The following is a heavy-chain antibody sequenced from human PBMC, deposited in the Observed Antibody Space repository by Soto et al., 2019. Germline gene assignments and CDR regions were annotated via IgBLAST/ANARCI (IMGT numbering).Heavy chain of an antibody. Sequence: QITLKESGPTLVKPTQTLTLTCTFSGFSLTTSGVGVGWIRQPPGEALEWLALIYWNDDKRYSPSLKSRLTITTAPSNNPVVLTMTNMHPVYTATYYCAHSVGAAYYYYAMDVWGQVTTVTVSS. CDR1: GFSLTTSGVG. J-gene: IGHJ6*02. V-gene: IGHV2-5*01. CDR2: IYWNDDK. CDR3: AHSVGAAYYYYAMDV. D-gene: IGHD1-26*01.